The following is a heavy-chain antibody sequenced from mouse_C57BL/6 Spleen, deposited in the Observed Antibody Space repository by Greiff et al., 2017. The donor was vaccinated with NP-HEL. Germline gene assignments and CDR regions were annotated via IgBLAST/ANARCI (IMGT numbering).Heavy chain of an antibody. CDR3: AGDYDPFAY. CDR1: GYSITSGYY. J-gene: IGHJ3*01. CDR2: ISYDGSN. V-gene: IGHV3-6*01. D-gene: IGHD2-12*01. Sequence: ESGPGLVKPSQSLSLTCSVTGYSITSGYYWNWIRQFPGNKLEWMGYISYDGSNNYNPSLKNRISITRDTSKNQFFLKLNSVTTEDTATYYCAGDYDPFAYWGQGTLVTVSA.